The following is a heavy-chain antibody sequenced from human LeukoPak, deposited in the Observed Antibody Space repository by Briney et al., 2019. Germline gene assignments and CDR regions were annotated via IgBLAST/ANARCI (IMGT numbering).Heavy chain of an antibody. CDR3: ARGAVPLRGVDY. D-gene: IGHD3-10*01. V-gene: IGHV4-61*01. CDR2: IYYGGAT. J-gene: IGHJ4*02. CDR1: GGSVSSGNYY. Sequence: PAETPSLTCTVSGGSVSSGNYYWSWIRQPPGKGLEWIGYIYYGGATNYNPSLKSRVTLSVDTSKKQFSLKLNSVTAADTAVYYCARGAVPLRGVDYWGQGNLVTVSS.